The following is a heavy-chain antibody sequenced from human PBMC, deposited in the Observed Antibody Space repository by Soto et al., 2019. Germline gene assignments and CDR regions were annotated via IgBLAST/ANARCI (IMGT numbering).Heavy chain of an antibody. CDR3: ATGRISRGLDV. CDR2: IYSRGTT. V-gene: IGHV4-59*12. Sequence: SETLSLPCIVSGGTISSYYWSWIRQPPGKALEWIGYIYSRGTTSYNPSLKSRATILVDTSKNQFSLRLTSVTATDTAVYYCATGRISRGLDVWGQGTTVTVSS. J-gene: IGHJ6*02. CDR1: GGTISSYY.